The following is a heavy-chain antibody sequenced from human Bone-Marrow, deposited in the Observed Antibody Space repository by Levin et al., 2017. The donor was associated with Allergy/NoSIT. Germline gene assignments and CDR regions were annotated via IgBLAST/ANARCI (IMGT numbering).Heavy chain of an antibody. D-gene: IGHD2-15*01. J-gene: IGHJ5*02. CDR2: INPNSGGT. V-gene: IGHV1-2*02. CDR1: GYTFTGYY. CDR3: ARDWPGIVVVVAATWSSWFDP. Sequence: ASVKVSCKASGYTFTGYYMHWVRQAPGQGLEWMGWINPNSGGTNYAQKLQGRVTMTRDTSISTAYMELSRLRSDDTAVYYCARDWPGIVVVVAATWSSWFDPWGQGTLVTVSS.